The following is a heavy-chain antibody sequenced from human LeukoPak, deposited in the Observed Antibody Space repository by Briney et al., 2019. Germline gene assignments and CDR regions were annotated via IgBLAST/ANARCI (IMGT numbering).Heavy chain of an antibody. CDR2: INAGNGNT. V-gene: IGHV1-3*01. Sequence: ASVKVSCKASGYTFTSYAMHWVRQAPGQRLEWMGWINAGNGNTKYSQKFQGRVTITRDTSASTAYMELSSLSSVTAADTAVYYCARRAQQWLVSDAFDIWGQGTMVTVSS. CDR3: ARRAQQWLVSDAFDI. CDR1: GYTFTSYA. J-gene: IGHJ3*02. D-gene: IGHD6-19*01.